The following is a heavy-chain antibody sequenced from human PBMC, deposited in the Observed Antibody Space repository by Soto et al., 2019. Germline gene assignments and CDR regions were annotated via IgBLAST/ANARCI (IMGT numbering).Heavy chain of an antibody. CDR3: ARVGPWVPYYYDSSPYTFENWFDP. D-gene: IGHD3-22*01. J-gene: IGHJ5*02. CDR2: IYYSGST. V-gene: IGHV4-30-4*01. Sequence: PSETLSLTCTVSGGSISSGDYYWSWIRQPPGEGLEWIGYIYYSGSTYYNPSLKSRVTISVDTSKNQFSLKLSSVTAADTAVYYCARVGPWVPYYYDSSPYTFENWFDPWGQGTLVTVSS. CDR1: GGSISSGDYY.